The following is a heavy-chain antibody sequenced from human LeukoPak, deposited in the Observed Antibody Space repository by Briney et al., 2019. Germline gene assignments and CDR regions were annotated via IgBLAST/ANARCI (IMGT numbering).Heavy chain of an antibody. CDR1: GFSVSDNY. Sequence: PGGSLRLSCAASGFSVSDNYMSWIRQAPGKGLEWLSYISSSGTMTYYADSVRGRFTIFRDNAKNSLYVQMNSLRAEDTAVYYCARDGTDNFYYGMDVWGQGTTVTVSS. CDR3: ARDGTDNFYYGMDV. CDR2: ISSSGTMT. D-gene: IGHD1-1*01. V-gene: IGHV3-11*04. J-gene: IGHJ6*02.